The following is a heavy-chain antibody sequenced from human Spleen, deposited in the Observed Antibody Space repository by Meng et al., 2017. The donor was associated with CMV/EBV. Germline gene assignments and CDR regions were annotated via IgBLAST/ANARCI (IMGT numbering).Heavy chain of an antibody. CDR1: GFTFSGYS. Sequence: GESLKISCAASGFTFSGYSMNWVRQAPGKGLEWISSISTSSSYIYYADSVRGRFTISRDNAKSSLYLQMNSLRAEDTAVYYCARRTRANYFDYWGQGTLVTVSS. CDR3: ARRTRANYFDY. CDR2: ISTSSSYI. V-gene: IGHV3-21*01. J-gene: IGHJ4*02. D-gene: IGHD3/OR15-3a*01.